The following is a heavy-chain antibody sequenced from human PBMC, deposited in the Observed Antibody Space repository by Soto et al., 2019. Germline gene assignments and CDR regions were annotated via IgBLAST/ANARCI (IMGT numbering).Heavy chain of an antibody. CDR3: ARSLTTVVTMDV. J-gene: IGHJ6*02. CDR2: IYYSGST. CDR1: GRSISSSSYY. V-gene: IGHV4-39*01. Sequence: SETLSLTCTVSGRSISSSSYYWGWFRQPPGKGLEWIGSIYYSGSTYYNPSLKSRVTISVDTSKNQFSLKRSSVTAADTAVYYCARSLTTVVTMDVWGQGTTVTVSS. D-gene: IGHD4-17*01.